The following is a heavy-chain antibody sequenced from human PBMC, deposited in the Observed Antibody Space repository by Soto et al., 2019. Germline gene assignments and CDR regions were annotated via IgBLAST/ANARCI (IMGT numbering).Heavy chain of an antibody. CDR1: GGTFSSYA. CDR2: IIPIFGTA. CDR3: ASIWYSSGWYGNWFDP. J-gene: IGHJ5*02. V-gene: IGHV1-69*13. D-gene: IGHD6-19*01. Sequence: GASVKVSCKASGGTFSSYAISWVRQAPGQGLEWMGGIIPIFGTANYAQKFQGRVTITADESTSTAYMELSSLRSEDTAVYYCASIWYSSGWYGNWFDPWGQGTLVTVSS.